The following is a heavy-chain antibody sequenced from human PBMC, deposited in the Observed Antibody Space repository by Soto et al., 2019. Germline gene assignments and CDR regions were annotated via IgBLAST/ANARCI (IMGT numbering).Heavy chain of an antibody. Sequence: SETLSLTCAVYGGSFSDYYWSWIRQPPGKGLEWIGEINHSGSTNYNPSLKSRVTISVDTSKNQFSLKLSSVTAADTALYYCARRTRVVVVVPAAMRAAIDISGQGTMVTVSS. D-gene: IGHD2-2*01. J-gene: IGHJ3*02. CDR3: ARRTRVVVVVPAAMRAAIDI. CDR2: INHSGST. V-gene: IGHV4-34*01. CDR1: GGSFSDYY.